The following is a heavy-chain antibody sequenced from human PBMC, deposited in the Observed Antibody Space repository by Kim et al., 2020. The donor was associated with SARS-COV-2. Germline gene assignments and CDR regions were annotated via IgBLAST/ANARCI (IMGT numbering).Heavy chain of an antibody. D-gene: IGHD3-16*01. V-gene: IGHV4-59*09. J-gene: IGHJ5*02. CDR3: ASGWGYNWFDP. CDR2: T. Sequence: TNYNPSLKSRVTISVDTSKNQFSLKLSSVTAADTAVYYCASGWGYNWFDPWGQGTLVTVSS.